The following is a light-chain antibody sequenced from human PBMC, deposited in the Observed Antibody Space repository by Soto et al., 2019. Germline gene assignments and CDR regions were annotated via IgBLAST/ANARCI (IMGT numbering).Light chain of an antibody. Sequence: EITMKQSPATLSLYSGDKATISCLASQSVSNYYLAWYQQKPGQAPRLLIYGASNRATGIPDRFSGSGSGTDFTLTISRLEPEDFAVYYCQQYGSSPWTFGQGTKVDI. CDR2: GAS. V-gene: IGKV3-20*01. CDR3: QQYGSSPWT. CDR1: QSVSNYY. J-gene: IGKJ1*01.